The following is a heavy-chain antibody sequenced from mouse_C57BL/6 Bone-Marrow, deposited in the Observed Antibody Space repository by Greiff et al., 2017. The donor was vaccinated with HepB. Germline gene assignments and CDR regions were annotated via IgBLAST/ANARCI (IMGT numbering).Heavy chain of an antibody. CDR2: IDPENGDT. J-gene: IGHJ2*01. D-gene: IGHD1-2*01. CDR1: GFTIKDYY. Sequence: EVQLQQSGAELVRPGASVKLSCTASGFTIKDYYMHWVKQRPEQGLEWIGWIDPENGDTEYASKFQGKATITADTSSNTAYLQLSSLTSEDAAVYYCTTSCYGPHFDYWGQGTTLTVSS. V-gene: IGHV14-4*01. CDR3: TTSCYGPHFDY.